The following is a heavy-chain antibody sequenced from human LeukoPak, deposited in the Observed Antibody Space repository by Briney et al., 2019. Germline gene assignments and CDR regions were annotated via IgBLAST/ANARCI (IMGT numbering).Heavy chain of an antibody. CDR1: GYTFTGYY. CDR2: INPNSGGT. CDR3: YYRVSSGYLT. Sequence: ASVKVSCKASGYTFTGYYLHWVRQAPGQGLEWMGWINPNSGGTNYAQKFQGRVSMTRDTSISTAYMELSSLRSDDTAVYYCYYRVSSGYLTWGQGTLVAVSS. V-gene: IGHV1-2*02. J-gene: IGHJ1*01. D-gene: IGHD3-22*01.